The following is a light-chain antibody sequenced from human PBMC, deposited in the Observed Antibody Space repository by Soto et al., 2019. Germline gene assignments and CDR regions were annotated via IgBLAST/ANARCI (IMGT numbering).Light chain of an antibody. CDR3: QQYNNWWT. CDR2: GAS. CDR1: QGVSTS. J-gene: IGKJ1*01. V-gene: IGKV3-15*01. Sequence: EVVMTQSPATLSMSPGERATLSGRASQGVSTSLAWYQQKPGQAPRLLIYGASTRATGIPDRFSGSGSETEFTLTISSLQAEDFAIYYCQQYNNWWTFGQGTKVEIK.